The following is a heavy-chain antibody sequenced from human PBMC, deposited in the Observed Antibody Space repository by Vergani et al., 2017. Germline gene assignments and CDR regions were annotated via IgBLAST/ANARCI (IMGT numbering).Heavy chain of an antibody. CDR3: AKNPGISTTRHYYAMDV. V-gene: IGHV3-11*04. J-gene: IGHJ6*02. Sequence: LEESGGGSVKPGGSLRLSCAASGFKFSDHYMSWIRQAPGKGLEWVSHISPGASTVSYTDSVTGRFTVSRDNDNNSLTLDMTTLRVEDTAVYYCAKNPGISTTRHYYAMDVCGQGTTVTVSS. D-gene: IGHD1-1*01. CDR1: GFKFSDHY. CDR2: ISPGASTV.